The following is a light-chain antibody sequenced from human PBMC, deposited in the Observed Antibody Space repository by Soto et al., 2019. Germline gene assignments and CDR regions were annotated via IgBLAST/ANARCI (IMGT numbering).Light chain of an antibody. CDR3: QSFDKYLSAVV. J-gene: IGLJ2*01. CDR1: NSNIGSHT. Sequence: QSVLTQPPSASGTPGQRVTMSCSGGNSNIGSHTVNWYQHLPGTAPTLLIFSNNQRPSGVPARFSGSKSGTSASLAISGLQAEDEADYYCQSFDKYLSAVVFGGGTKLTVL. CDR2: SNN. V-gene: IGLV1-44*01.